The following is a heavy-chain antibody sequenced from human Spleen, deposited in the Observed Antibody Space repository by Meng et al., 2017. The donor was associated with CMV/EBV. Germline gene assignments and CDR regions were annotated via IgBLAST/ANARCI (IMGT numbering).Heavy chain of an antibody. Sequence: GESLKISCAASGFTVSSNYMSWVRQAPGKGLVWVSRINSDGSSTSYADSVKGRFTISRDNAKNTLYLQMNSLRAEDTAVYYCARVGLGYCSGGSCYSDFDYWGQGTLVTVSS. V-gene: IGHV3-74*01. CDR2: INSDGSST. J-gene: IGHJ4*02. CDR3: ARVGLGYCSGGSCYSDFDY. CDR1: GFTVSSNY. D-gene: IGHD2-15*01.